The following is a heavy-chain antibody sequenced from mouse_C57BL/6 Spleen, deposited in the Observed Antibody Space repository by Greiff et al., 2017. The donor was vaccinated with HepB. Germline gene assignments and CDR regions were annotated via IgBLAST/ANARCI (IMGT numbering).Heavy chain of an antibody. CDR1: GYTFTSYW. Sequence: QVQLKESGAELVKPGASVKMSCKASGYTFTSYWITWVKQRPGQGLEWIGDIYPGSGSTNYNEKFKSKATLTVDTSSSTAYMQLSSLTSEDSAVYYCARCYYGSSYYAMDYWGQGTSVTVSS. J-gene: IGHJ4*01. D-gene: IGHD1-1*01. V-gene: IGHV1-55*01. CDR3: ARCYYGSSYYAMDY. CDR2: IYPGSGST.